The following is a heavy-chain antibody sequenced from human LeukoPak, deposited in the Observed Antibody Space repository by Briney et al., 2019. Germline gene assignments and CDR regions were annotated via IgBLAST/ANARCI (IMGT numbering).Heavy chain of an antibody. J-gene: IGHJ5*02. Sequence: SETLSLTCAVYGGSFSGYYWNWIRQPPGKGLEWIGEINHSGSTNYNPSLKSRVTISVDTSKNQFSLKLSSVTAADTAVYYCARGGFLDPFDPWGQGTLVTVSS. V-gene: IGHV4-34*01. D-gene: IGHD1-1*01. CDR3: ARGGFLDPFDP. CDR2: INHSGST. CDR1: GGSFSGYY.